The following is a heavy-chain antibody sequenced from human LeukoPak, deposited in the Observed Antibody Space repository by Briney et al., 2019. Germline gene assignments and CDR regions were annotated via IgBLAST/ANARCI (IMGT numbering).Heavy chain of an antibody. V-gene: IGHV3-53*01. J-gene: IGHJ6*02. CDR3: ARDRYYYDTYFYYGMDV. CDR2: IYSGGST. D-gene: IGHD3-22*01. Sequence: GGSLRLSCAASGFTVSSNYMSWVRQAPGKGLEWVSVIYSGGSTYYADSVKGRFTISRDNSKNTLYLQMNSLRAEDTAVYYCARDRYYYDTYFYYGMDVWGQGTTVTVSS. CDR1: GFTVSSNY.